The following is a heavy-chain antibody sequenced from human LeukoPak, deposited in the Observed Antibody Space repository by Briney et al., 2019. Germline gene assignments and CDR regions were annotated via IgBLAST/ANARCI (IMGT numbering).Heavy chain of an antibody. CDR1: GGSFSGYY. CDR2: INHSGST. D-gene: IGHD2-21*02. V-gene: IGHV4-34*01. J-gene: IGHJ6*02. CDR3: ARFNCGGDCYWAYYYYGMDV. Sequence: PTQNLSLTCAVNGGSFSGYYWSWIRQPPGKGLEWIGEINHSGSTNCTPSLKSLVTISVDMSKYQFSLKLSSVTPAVTAVYSCARFNCGGDCYWAYYYYGMDVWGQGTTGTVSS.